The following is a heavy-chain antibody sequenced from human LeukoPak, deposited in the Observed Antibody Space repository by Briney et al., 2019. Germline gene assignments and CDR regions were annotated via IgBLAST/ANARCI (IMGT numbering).Heavy chain of an antibody. CDR2: ILQDGSEK. D-gene: IGHD6-25*01. J-gene: IGHJ4*02. CDR3: GRAFPPLRTAAAGDY. V-gene: IGHV3-7*01. Sequence: PGGSLRLSCAASGFTFSSYWMSWVRQTPGKGLEWVAIILQDGSEKHYVASVKGRFTISRDNAKNSLYLQMDSLRAEDTAVYFCGRAFPPLRTAAAGDYWGQGTLVTVSS. CDR1: GFTFSSYW.